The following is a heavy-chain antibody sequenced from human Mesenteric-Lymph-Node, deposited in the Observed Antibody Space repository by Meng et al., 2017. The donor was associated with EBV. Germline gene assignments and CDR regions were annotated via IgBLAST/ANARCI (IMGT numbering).Heavy chain of an antibody. CDR3: ARAGYCSRTTCLSDRFDP. V-gene: IGHV1-46*01. CDR1: GATFTTYY. D-gene: IGHD2-2*01. J-gene: IGHJ5*02. CDR2: INLSSGST. Sequence: QVQVVESGAAVEKPGASVKVSCEASGATFTTYYMNWVRQAPGQGLEWMGIINLSSGSTSYAQKFQGRVTMTRDTSTSTVYMELSSLRSEDTAVYYCARAGYCSRTTCLSDRFDPWGQGTLVTVSS.